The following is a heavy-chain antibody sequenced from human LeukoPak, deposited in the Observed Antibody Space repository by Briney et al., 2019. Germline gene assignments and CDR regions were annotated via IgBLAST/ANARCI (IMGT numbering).Heavy chain of an antibody. J-gene: IGHJ4*02. D-gene: IGHD6-13*01. Sequence: PGGSLRLSCAASGFTFSSYCMSWVRQAPGKGLEWVANIEQGGSEKYYVDSVKGRFTISRDNAKNSLYLQMNSLRAEDTAVYYCARSSYIAAAGTGYFDYWGQGTLVTISS. V-gene: IGHV3-7*05. CDR2: IEQGGSEK. CDR3: ARSSYIAAAGTGYFDY. CDR1: GFTFSSYC.